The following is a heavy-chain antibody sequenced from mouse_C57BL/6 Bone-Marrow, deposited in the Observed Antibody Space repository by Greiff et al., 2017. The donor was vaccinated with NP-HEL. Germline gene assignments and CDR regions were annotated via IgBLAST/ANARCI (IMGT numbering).Heavy chain of an antibody. V-gene: IGHV1-63*01. Sequence: VQLQPSGAELVRPGTSVKMSCKASGYTFTNYWVGWAKQRPGHGLEWIGDIYPGGGYTSYNEEFKGKATLTADKSSSTAYRQFSSLTSEDSAIYYCARHRGYFEGWGTGTTGTVAS. J-gene: IGHJ1*03. CDR1: GYTFTNYW. CDR2: IYPGGGYT. CDR3: ARHRGYFEG.